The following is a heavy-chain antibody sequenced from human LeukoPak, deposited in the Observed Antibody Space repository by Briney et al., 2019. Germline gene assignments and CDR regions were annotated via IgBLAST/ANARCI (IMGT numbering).Heavy chain of an antibody. D-gene: IGHD5-18*01. CDR2: ISAYNGNT. V-gene: IGHV1-18*01. CDR1: GYTFTIYG. J-gene: IGHJ4*02. Sequence: ASVNVSCKASGYTFTIYGISWVRQAPGQGLEWMGWISAYNGNTNYAQKLQGRVTMTTDTSTSTAYMELRSLRSDDTAVYYCARDSGYGYSYGCVIYWGQGTLVTVSS. CDR3: ARDSGYGYSYGCVIY.